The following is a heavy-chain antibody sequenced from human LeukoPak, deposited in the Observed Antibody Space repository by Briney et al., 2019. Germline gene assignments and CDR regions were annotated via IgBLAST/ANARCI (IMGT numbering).Heavy chain of an antibody. V-gene: IGHV1-2*02. CDR1: GYTFTGYY. Sequence: GASVKVSCKASGYTFTGYYMHWVRQAPGQGRGWMGWINPNGGGTNYAQKFQGRVTMTRDTSISTAYMELSRLRSDDTAVYYCARAVHYYDSSGYYSGWYFDLWGRGTLVTVSS. CDR2: INPNGGGT. CDR3: ARAVHYYDSSGYYSGWYFDL. J-gene: IGHJ2*01. D-gene: IGHD3-22*01.